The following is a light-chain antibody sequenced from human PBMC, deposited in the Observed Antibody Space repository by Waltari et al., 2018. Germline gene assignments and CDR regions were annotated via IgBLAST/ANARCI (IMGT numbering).Light chain of an antibody. CDR1: SSNIGINT. V-gene: IGLV1-44*01. CDR2: ANY. CDR3: AAWDDSLNGRV. Sequence: QSVLTQPPSASGAPGQTVTISCSGSSSNIGINTVTWYQQRPGTAPKLLIYANYHRPSGVPDRFSGSKSDTSASLAISGLQSEDEADYFCAAWDDSLNGRVFGGGTKLTVL. J-gene: IGLJ3*02.